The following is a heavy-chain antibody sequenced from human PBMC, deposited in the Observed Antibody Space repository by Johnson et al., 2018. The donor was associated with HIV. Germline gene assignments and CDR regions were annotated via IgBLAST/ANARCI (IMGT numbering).Heavy chain of an antibody. CDR2: ISYDGNNK. V-gene: IGHV3-30*04. D-gene: IGHD1-26*01. Sequence: VQLVESGGGLVQPGRSLRLSCAASGFTFSNYAMHWVRQAPGKGLEWVSVISYDGNNKYYTDSVKGRFTISRDNSKNTLYLQMNSLRDEDTAVYYCARAGGGELTNAFDIWGQGTMVTVSS. CDR1: GFTFSNYA. CDR3: ARAGGGELTNAFDI. J-gene: IGHJ3*02.